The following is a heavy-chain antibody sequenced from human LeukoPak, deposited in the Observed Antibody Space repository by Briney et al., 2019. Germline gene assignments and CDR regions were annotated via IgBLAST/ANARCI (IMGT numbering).Heavy chain of an antibody. CDR3: ARDNWGADGFDP. CDR2: IYHSGST. V-gene: IGHV4-38-2*02. D-gene: IGHD7-27*01. Sequence: SETLSLTCTVSGYSISSGYYWGWIRQPPGKGLEWIGSIYHSGSTYYNPSLESRVTISVDTSKNQFSLKLSSVTAADTAVYYCARDNWGADGFDPWGQGTLVTVSS. CDR1: GYSISSGYY. J-gene: IGHJ5*02.